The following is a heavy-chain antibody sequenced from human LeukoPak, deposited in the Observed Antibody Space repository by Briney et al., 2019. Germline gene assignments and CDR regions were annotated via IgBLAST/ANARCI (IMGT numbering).Heavy chain of an antibody. CDR3: AREPTSTVARAFDI. Sequence: GASVKVSCKASGGTFSSYAISWVRQAPGQGLEWMGGIIPIFGTANYAQKFQGRVTITADESTSTAYMELSSLRSEDTAVYYCAREPTSTVARAFDIWGQGTMVTVSS. D-gene: IGHD4-23*01. V-gene: IGHV1-69*13. J-gene: IGHJ3*02. CDR1: GGTFSSYA. CDR2: IIPIFGTA.